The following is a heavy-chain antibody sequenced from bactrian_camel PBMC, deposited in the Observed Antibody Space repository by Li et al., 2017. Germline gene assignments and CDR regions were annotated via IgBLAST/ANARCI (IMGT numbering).Heavy chain of an antibody. CDR2: IYAGSGST. D-gene: IGHD4*01. J-gene: IGHJ7*01. CDR1: GYTISSVL. V-gene: IGHV3S31*01. Sequence: VQLVESGGDSVQAGGSLRLSCAASGYTISSVLMGWFRRAPGKEREGVAIIYAGSGSTYYPDSVKGRFTISQDNTKKTLYLQMNSLKPEDGAMYYCAADSSYSDSGCLSPSYYGSDYWGKGTQVTVS.